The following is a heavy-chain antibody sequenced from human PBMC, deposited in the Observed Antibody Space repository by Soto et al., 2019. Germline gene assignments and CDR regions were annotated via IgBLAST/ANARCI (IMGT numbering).Heavy chain of an antibody. CDR1: GFTVSSNY. CDR3: ERPYYYDSRGCLTGPTFGMDV. D-gene: IGHD3-22*01. Sequence: PGGSLRLSCAASGFTVSSNYMSWVRQGPGKGQEWVPVIYSGGSTYYADSVKGRFTISRDNSKNTLYLQMNSLRAEDTAVYSCERPYYYDSRGCLTGPTFGMDVWGKESRVA. CDR2: IYSGGST. J-gene: IGHJ6*04. V-gene: IGHV3-53*01.